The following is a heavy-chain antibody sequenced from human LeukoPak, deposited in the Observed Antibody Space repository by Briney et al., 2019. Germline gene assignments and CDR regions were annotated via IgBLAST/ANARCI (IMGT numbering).Heavy chain of an antibody. CDR3: AKQLGYCSDGSCYFPY. CDR1: GFTFSNYG. Sequence: PGVSLRLSCAASGFTFSNYGMHWVRQAPGKGLEWVAVIWYDESNKYYADSVKGRFTISRDNSKSTLCLQMNSLRAEDTAVYYCAKQLGYCSDGSCYFPYWGQGTLVTVSS. V-gene: IGHV3-33*06. D-gene: IGHD2-15*01. CDR2: IWYDESNK. J-gene: IGHJ4*02.